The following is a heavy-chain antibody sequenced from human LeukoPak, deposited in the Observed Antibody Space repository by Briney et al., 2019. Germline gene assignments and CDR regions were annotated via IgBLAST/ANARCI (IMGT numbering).Heavy chain of an antibody. J-gene: IGHJ4*02. D-gene: IGHD4/OR15-4a*01. CDR2: INCNSGDA. Sequence: ASVKVSCKASGYTFTGYYMHWVRQAPGQGLEWVGRINCNSGDANSARKFQGRVTMTRDTSVSTAYMDLSSVTSDDSAVYYCARDRIYGDDGVCDYWGQGTLVTVSS. CDR3: ARDRIYGDDGVCDY. CDR1: GYTFTGYY. V-gene: IGHV1-2*02.